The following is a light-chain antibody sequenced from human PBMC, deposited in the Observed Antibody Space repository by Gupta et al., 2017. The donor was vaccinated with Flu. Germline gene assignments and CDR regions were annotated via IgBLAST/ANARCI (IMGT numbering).Light chain of an antibody. Sequence: PSSLSASVGDRVTITCRARQGISNYLAWYQQKPGKGPKLLIYAASTGQSGVPSRFSGSGSGTDFTLTISSLQPEDVATYYCQKYNSAPRAFGRGTKVDIK. CDR2: AAS. J-gene: IGKJ3*01. CDR3: QKYNSAPRA. CDR1: QGISNY. V-gene: IGKV1-27*01.